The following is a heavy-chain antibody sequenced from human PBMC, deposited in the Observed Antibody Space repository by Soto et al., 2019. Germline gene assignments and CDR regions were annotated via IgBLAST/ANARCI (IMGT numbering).Heavy chain of an antibody. V-gene: IGHV4-34*01. CDR1: GGSFSGYF. Sequence: QVQLHQWGAGLLKPSETLSLTCAVSGGSFSGYFWGWIRQPPGKGLEWIGEVNYGGSTNYTPSLKGRLTMAVDTYKGQVSLSLASVAAAYTGVYFCVRGVLSGSIWYYFDFWGQGSLVAVSS. J-gene: IGHJ4*02. D-gene: IGHD6-13*01. CDR3: VRGVLSGSIWYYFDF. CDR2: VNYGGST.